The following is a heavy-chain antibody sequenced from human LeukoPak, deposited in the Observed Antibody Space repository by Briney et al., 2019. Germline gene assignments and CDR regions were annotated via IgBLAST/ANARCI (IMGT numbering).Heavy chain of an antibody. J-gene: IGHJ4*02. CDR1: GGTFSSYA. Sequence: TSVKVSCKASGGTFSSYAISWVRQAPGQGLEWMGRIIPILGIANYAQKFQGRVTITADKSTSTAYMELSSLRSEDTAVYYCARVSYSNYGRYYFDYWGQGTLVTVSS. V-gene: IGHV1-69*04. D-gene: IGHD4-11*01. CDR3: ARVSYSNYGRYYFDY. CDR2: IIPILGIA.